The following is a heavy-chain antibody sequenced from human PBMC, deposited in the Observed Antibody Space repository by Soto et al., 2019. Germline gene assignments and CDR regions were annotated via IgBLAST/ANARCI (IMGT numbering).Heavy chain of an antibody. CDR1: GYSFSTYW. D-gene: IGHD3-10*01. CDR2: IYPGDSDT. V-gene: IGHV5-51*01. Sequence: GESLKISCTGSGYSFSTYWIAWVRQMPGKGLEWMGIIYPGDSDTRYSPSSQGQVTISADTSTKTAYLQWSSLKASDTAIYYCERIPQFLWFGDLISRAYYFTYWGPGTLVTVSS. CDR3: ERIPQFLWFGDLISRAYYFTY. J-gene: IGHJ4*02.